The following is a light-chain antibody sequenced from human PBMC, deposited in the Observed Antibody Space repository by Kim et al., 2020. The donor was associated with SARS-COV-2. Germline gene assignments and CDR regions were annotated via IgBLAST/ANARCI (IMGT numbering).Light chain of an antibody. CDR3: CSYAGSSTYV. Sequence: QSITIPCTGTSSDVGNYNLVSWYQQPPGKAPKLRIYEVTKRPSGVPNRFSGSKSGNTASLTISGLQAEDEADYYCCSYAGSSTYVFGTGTKVTVL. CDR2: EVT. CDR1: SSDVGNYNL. J-gene: IGLJ1*01. V-gene: IGLV2-23*02.